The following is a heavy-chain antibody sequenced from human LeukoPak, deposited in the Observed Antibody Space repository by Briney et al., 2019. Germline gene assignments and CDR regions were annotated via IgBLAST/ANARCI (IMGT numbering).Heavy chain of an antibody. CDR2: MNSDGSRT. Sequence: PGGSLRLSCAASGFTFSSYWMHWVRQAPGKGLVWVSRMNSDGSRTTYADSVKGRFTISRDNAKNTLYLQMNSLRAEDTAVYYCAPLETPLGRTSVDYWGQGTLVTVSS. V-gene: IGHV3-74*01. D-gene: IGHD1-1*01. CDR3: APLETPLGRTSVDY. CDR1: GFTFSSYW. J-gene: IGHJ4*02.